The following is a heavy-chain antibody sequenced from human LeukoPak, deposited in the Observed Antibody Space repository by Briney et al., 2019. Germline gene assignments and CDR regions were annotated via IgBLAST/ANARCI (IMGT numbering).Heavy chain of an antibody. J-gene: IGHJ5*02. Sequence: ASVKVSCKASGGTFSSYAISWVRQAPGQGLEWMVRIIPVLGIANYAQKVQGRVTITADKSTSTAYMELSSLRSEDTAVYYCARAPPTYYYGSGSYYSANWFDPWGQGTLVTVSS. D-gene: IGHD3-10*01. V-gene: IGHV1-69*04. CDR1: GGTFSSYA. CDR2: IIPVLGIA. CDR3: ARAPPTYYYGSGSYYSANWFDP.